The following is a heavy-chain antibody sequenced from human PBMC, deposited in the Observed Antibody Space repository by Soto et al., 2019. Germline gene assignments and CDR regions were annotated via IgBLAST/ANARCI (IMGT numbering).Heavy chain of an antibody. Sequence: ASLKISCTASGSTFTTYGSSWVLQAPGHLLEWMGWISPYNGTTKYAEKFQGEMTMTTDTATSTAYMDLRSLRSDDTAVYYCARDGERDTGLNFYYYLHGMDAWGQGTRVTVAS. CDR2: ISPYNGTT. CDR1: GSTFTTYG. J-gene: IGHJ6*02. CDR3: ARDGERDTGLNFYYYLHGMDA. V-gene: IGHV1-18*04. D-gene: IGHD1-1*01.